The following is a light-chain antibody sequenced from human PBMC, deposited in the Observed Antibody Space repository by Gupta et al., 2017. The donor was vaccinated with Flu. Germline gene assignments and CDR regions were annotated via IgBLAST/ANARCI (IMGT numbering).Light chain of an antibody. J-gene: IGKJ2*01. V-gene: IGKV2-28*01. CDR3: MQALQTPYT. CDR1: QSLLYSNGYNY. CDR2: LGS. Sequence: DIVMTQSPLSLPVTPGEPASISCRSSQSLLYSNGYNYLDWYLQKPGQSPQVLIYLGSHRASGVSDRLSGSGSGTDFTLKISGVEAEDVGVYYCMQALQTPYTFGQGTKLEIK.